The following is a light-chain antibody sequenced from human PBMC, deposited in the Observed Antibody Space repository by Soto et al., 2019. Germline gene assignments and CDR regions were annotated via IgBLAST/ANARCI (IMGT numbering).Light chain of an antibody. CDR1: QSVTTR. CDR3: QQYGGSPIT. CDR2: GAS. Sequence: EIVLTQSPTTLSSFPGDRGTLSCRASQSVTTRLAWYQHKPGQAPTLLMSGASNRASGVPVRFSGSGSGTDFTLTITRLEPEDFALYYCQQYGGSPITFGLGTRLEIK. J-gene: IGKJ5*01. V-gene: IGKV3-20*01.